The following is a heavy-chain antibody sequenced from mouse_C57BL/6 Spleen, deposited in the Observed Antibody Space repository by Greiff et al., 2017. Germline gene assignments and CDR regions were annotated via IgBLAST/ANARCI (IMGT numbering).Heavy chain of an antibody. Sequence: EVKVVESGGGLVKPGGSLKLSCAASGFTFSDYGMHWVRQAPEKGLEWVAYISSGSSTIYYADTVKGRFTISRDNAKNTLFLQMTSLRSEDTAMYYCARGSNSVAYWGQGTLVTVSA. D-gene: IGHD2-5*01. CDR1: GFTFSDYG. J-gene: IGHJ3*01. V-gene: IGHV5-17*01. CDR3: ARGSNSVAY. CDR2: ISSGSSTI.